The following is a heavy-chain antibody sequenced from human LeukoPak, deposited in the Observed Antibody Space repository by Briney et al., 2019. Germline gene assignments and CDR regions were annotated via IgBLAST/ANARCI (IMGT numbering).Heavy chain of an antibody. V-gene: IGHV3-33*01. D-gene: IGHD3-10*01. Sequence: GRCLRLSCAASGFTFSNHGMHWVRQAPGKGLEWVAVIWYDGSNKYYADSVKGRFTISRDNSKNTLYLQMNSLRAEDTAMYYCARDRGVSYFDYWGQGTQVTVSS. CDR2: IWYDGSNK. CDR3: ARDRGVSYFDY. CDR1: GFTFSNHG. J-gene: IGHJ4*02.